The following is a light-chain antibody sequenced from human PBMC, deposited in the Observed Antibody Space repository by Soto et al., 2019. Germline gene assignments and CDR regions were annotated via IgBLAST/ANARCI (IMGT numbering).Light chain of an antibody. J-gene: IGKJ5*01. CDR2: DAS. V-gene: IGKV1-33*01. Sequence: DIQMTQSPSSLSASVGDRVTITCQASQDISNYLNWYQQKPGKAPKLLIYDASNLETGVPSSFSGSGSGTDFTFTISSLQPEDIATYYWQQYDNLPITFGQGTRLEIK. CDR1: QDISNY. CDR3: QQYDNLPIT.